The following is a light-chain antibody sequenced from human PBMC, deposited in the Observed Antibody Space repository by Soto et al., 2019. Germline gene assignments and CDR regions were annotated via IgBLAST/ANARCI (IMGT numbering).Light chain of an antibody. V-gene: IGKV1-5*03. CDR1: QSISSW. CDR3: QQYNSYSWT. Sequence: DIKMNQSPSTLSASVGDRVTITCRASQSISSWFACYQQKPGKAPKLLIYKASTLESGVPSRFSGSGSGTEFTLTISSLQPDDFATYYCQQYNSYSWTFGQGTKVDI. CDR2: KAS. J-gene: IGKJ1*01.